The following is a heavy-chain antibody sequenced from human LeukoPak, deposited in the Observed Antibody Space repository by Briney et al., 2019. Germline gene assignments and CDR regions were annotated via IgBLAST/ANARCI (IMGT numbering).Heavy chain of an antibody. J-gene: IGHJ3*02. Sequence: SETLSLTCTVSGGSISSSTYYWGWIRQPPGKGLEWIGTISYTGSANYNPSLKSRVTISVDTSNNQFSLTLMSVTAADTAVYYCARAYIVVVTAIPVGDAFDIWGQGTMVTVSS. V-gene: IGHV4-39*07. CDR3: ARAYIVVVTAIPVGDAFDI. CDR2: ISYTGSA. D-gene: IGHD2-21*02. CDR1: GGSISSSTYY.